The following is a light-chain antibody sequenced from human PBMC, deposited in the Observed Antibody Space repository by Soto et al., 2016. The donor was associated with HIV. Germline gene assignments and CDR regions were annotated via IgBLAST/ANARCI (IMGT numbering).Light chain of an antibody. Sequence: SYELTQPPSVSVAPGNTARITCGGNNIGSKSVHWYQQKPGQAPVLVVYDDNDRLSGIPERFSGSNSGNTATLSISRVEAGDEADYYCQVWDSSGDHVVFGGGTKLTVL. CDR3: QVWDSSGDHVV. J-gene: IGLJ2*01. CDR1: NIGSKS. CDR2: DDN. V-gene: IGLV3-21*03.